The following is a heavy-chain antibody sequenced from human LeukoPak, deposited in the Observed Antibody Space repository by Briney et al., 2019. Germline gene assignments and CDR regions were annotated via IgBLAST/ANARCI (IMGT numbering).Heavy chain of an antibody. Sequence: ASVKVSCKASGYTFTSYGISWVRQAPGQGLEWMGWISAYNGNTNYAQKLQGRVTMTTDTSTSTAYMELRSLRPDDTAVYYCARDQRQLVRTLNWFDPWGQGTLVTVSS. CDR3: ARDQRQLVRTLNWFDP. CDR2: ISAYNGNT. D-gene: IGHD6-6*01. V-gene: IGHV1-18*01. J-gene: IGHJ5*02. CDR1: GYTFTSYG.